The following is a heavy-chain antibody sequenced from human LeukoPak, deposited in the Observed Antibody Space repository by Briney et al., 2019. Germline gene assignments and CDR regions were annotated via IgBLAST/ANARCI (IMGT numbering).Heavy chain of an antibody. CDR2: IWYDGNNK. CDR1: GFAFSPYG. Sequence: GGSLRLSCAASGFAFSPYGMHWLRQAPGKGLEWVASIWYDGNNKYYAGSVKGRFTISRDNSKNTLYLQMNSLRVEDTAVYYCAREGSLVVVVAASQGAFNIWGQGTMVTVSS. V-gene: IGHV3-33*01. J-gene: IGHJ3*02. CDR3: AREGSLVVVVAASQGAFNI. D-gene: IGHD2-15*01.